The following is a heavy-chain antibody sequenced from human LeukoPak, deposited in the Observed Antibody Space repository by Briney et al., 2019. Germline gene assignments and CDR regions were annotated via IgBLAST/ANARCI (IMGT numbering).Heavy chain of an antibody. CDR2: IYSGGSST. J-gene: IGHJ3*02. CDR3: VRDVGLYYDNTPRAFEI. V-gene: IGHV3-74*01. CDR1: RFTFNSYW. Sequence: GVSLRLSCEASRFTFNSYWMHWLRQAPGKGLVWVSRIYSGGSSTSYADSVKGRFTISRDNAKDTVDLQMNSLRADDTAVYYCVRDVGLYYDNTPRAFEIWGQGTMVTVSS. D-gene: IGHD3-22*01.